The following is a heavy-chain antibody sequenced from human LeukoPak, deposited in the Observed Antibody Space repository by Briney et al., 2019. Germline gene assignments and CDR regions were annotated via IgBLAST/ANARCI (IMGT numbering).Heavy chain of an antibody. V-gene: IGHV3-74*01. D-gene: IGHD3-22*01. J-gene: IGHJ4*02. CDR2: ISNDGSIT. CDR1: GFTFSRYW. CDR3: TRSEHHSSGSY. Sequence: GGSLRLSCAASGFTFSRYWMHWVRQAPGKGLVWVSRISNDGSITSHADSVKGRFTISRDNAKNTLYLQMNSLRAEDTALYYCTRSEHHSSGSYWGQGTLVTVSS.